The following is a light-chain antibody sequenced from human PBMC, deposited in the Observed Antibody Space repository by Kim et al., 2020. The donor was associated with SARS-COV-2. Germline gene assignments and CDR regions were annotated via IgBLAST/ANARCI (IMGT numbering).Light chain of an antibody. CDR1: QSVSSGY. CDR2: GAS. J-gene: IGKJ2*01. CDR3: QQYGSSPRYT. V-gene: IGKV3-20*01. Sequence: EIVMTQSPGTLSLSPGERATLSCRASQSVSSGYLAWYQQKPGQAPRLLIYGASRRATGIPDRFSGGGSGTDFTLTISRLEPEDFAVYYRQQYGSSPRYTFGQGTKLEI.